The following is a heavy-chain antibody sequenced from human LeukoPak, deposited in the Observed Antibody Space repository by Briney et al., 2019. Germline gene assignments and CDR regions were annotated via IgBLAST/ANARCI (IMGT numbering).Heavy chain of an antibody. J-gene: IGHJ3*02. CDR3: ASQNTAMLAFDI. Sequence: GASLRLSCAASGFTFSSYAMSWVRQAPGKGLEWVSAISGSGGSTYYADSVKGRFTISRDSSKNTLYLQMNSLRAEDTAVYYCASQNTAMLAFDIWGQGTMVTVSS. CDR1: GFTFSSYA. V-gene: IGHV3-23*01. CDR2: ISGSGGST. D-gene: IGHD5-18*01.